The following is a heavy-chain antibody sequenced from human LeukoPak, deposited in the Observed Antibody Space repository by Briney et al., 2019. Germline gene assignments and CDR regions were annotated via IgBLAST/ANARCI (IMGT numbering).Heavy chain of an antibody. V-gene: IGHV4-31*02. D-gene: IGHD4-11*01. Sequence: LRLSCAASGFTFSSYAMSWVRQHPGKGLEWIGYIYYSGSTYYNPSLKSRVTISVDTSKNQFSLKLSSVTAADTAVYYCARYSIRYYFDYWGQGTLVTVSS. CDR2: IYYSGST. J-gene: IGHJ4*02. CDR3: ARYSIRYYFDY. CDR1: GFTFSSYA.